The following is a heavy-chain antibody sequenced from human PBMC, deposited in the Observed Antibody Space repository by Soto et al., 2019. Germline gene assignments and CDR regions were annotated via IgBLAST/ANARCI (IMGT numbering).Heavy chain of an antibody. CDR1: GFTFSSYS. V-gene: IGHV3-48*01. Sequence: EVQLVESGGGLVQPGGSLRLSCAASGFTFSSYSMNWVRQAPGKGLEWVSYISSSSSTIYYADSVKGRFTISRDNAKNSLYLQMNSLRAEDTAVYYCARETSDHYYGDYEVRWFDPWGQGTLVTVSS. D-gene: IGHD4-17*01. CDR3: ARETSDHYYGDYEVRWFDP. CDR2: ISSSSSTI. J-gene: IGHJ5*02.